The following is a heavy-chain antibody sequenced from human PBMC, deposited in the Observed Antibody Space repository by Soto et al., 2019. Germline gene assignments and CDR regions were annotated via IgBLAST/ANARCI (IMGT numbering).Heavy chain of an antibody. CDR3: ARHQNWLYYYYGMDV. D-gene: IGHD3-22*01. Sequence: PSETLSLTCTVSGGSISSSIYYWGWIRQPPGKGLEWIGSIYYSGSTYYNPSLKSRVTISVDTSKNQFSLKLSSVTAADTAVYYCARHQNWLYYYYGMDVWGQGTTVTVSS. CDR2: IYYSGST. V-gene: IGHV4-39*01. CDR1: GGSISSSIYY. J-gene: IGHJ6*02.